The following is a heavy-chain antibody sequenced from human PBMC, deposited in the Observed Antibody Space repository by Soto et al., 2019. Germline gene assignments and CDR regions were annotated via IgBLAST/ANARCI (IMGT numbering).Heavy chain of an antibody. CDR1: GFTFSDYY. J-gene: IGHJ4*02. CDR3: ASTDCSSTSCTDY. V-gene: IGHV3-11*05. D-gene: IGHD2-2*01. Sequence: QVQLVESGGGLVKPGGSLRLSCAASGFTFSDYYMSWIRQAPGKGLEWVSYISSSSSYTNYADSVKGRFTISRDNAKNSLYLQRNSLRAEDTAVYYCASTDCSSTSCTDYWGQGTLVTVSS. CDR2: ISSSSSYT.